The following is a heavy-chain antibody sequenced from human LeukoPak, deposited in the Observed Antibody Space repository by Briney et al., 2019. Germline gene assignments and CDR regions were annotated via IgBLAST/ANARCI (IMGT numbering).Heavy chain of an antibody. CDR1: GFTFSSYA. CDR3: TRRRTTDFYYGMDV. J-gene: IGHJ6*02. D-gene: IGHD4-17*01. Sequence: GGSLRLSCAASGFTFSSYAMHWVRQAPGKGLEWVAVISYDGSNKYYADSVKGRFTISRDNSKNTLYLQMNSLKTEDTAVYYCTRRRTTDFYYGMDVWGQGTTVTVSS. CDR2: ISYDGSNK. V-gene: IGHV3-30-3*01.